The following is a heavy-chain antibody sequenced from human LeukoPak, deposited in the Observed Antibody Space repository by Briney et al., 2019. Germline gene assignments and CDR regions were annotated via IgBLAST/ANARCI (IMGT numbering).Heavy chain of an antibody. CDR1: GGYISSHY. CDR2: ISYNGNT. V-gene: IGHV4-59*11. J-gene: IGHJ3*02. Sequence: SETLSLTCTVPGGYISSHYWSWIRQPPGKGLEWIGYISYNGNTNYNPSLKSRVTLSVDPSQNQFFLELSSVTAAYTVVYYCARLTPAPGSGAFDIWGQGKMVTVSS. CDR3: ARLTPAPGSGAFDI. D-gene: IGHD3-9*01.